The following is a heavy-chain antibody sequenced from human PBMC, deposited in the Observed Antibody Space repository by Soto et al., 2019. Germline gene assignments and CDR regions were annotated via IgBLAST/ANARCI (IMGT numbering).Heavy chain of an antibody. CDR1: GFTFSSYA. D-gene: IGHD1-26*01. J-gene: IGHJ6*02. V-gene: IGHV3-30-3*01. CDR2: ISYDGSNK. Sequence: GGSLRLSCAASGFTFSSYAMHWVRQAPGKGLEWVAVISYDGSNKYYADSVKGRFTISRDNSKNTLYLQMNSLRAENTAVYYCARVKKGAGAGPRCCCYSCMEVWGQGTMVTVSS. CDR3: ARVKKGAGAGPRCCCYSCMEV.